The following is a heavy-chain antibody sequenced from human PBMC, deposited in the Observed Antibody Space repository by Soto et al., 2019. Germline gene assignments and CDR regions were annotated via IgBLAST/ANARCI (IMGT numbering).Heavy chain of an antibody. J-gene: IGHJ4*02. CDR1: GLTVSSNY. D-gene: IGHD2-8*02. CDR3: ARWVVVYGGLDY. Sequence: EVQLVESGGGLVQPGGSLRLACAASGLTVSSNYMSWVSQAPGKGLEWVSVIYSEGNTYYADSVKGRFTISRDKSRNTLYLQMNSLRAEDTAVYYCARWVVVYGGLDYWGQGTLVTVSS. CDR2: IYSEGNT. V-gene: IGHV3-66*01.